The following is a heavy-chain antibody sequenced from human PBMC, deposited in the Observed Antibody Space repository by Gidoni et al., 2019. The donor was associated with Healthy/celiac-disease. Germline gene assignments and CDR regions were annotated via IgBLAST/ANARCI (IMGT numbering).Heavy chain of an antibody. Sequence: QVQLVQSGAEVKKPGSSVKVSCKASGGTFSSYAISWVRQAPGQGLEWMGGIIPIFGTANYAQKFQGRVTITADESTSTAYMELSSLRSEDTAVYYCASCSYYYDSSGYCLAFDIWGQGTMVTVSS. CDR1: GGTFSSYA. CDR2: IIPIFGTA. CDR3: ASCSYYYDSSGYCLAFDI. D-gene: IGHD3-22*01. V-gene: IGHV1-69*01. J-gene: IGHJ3*02.